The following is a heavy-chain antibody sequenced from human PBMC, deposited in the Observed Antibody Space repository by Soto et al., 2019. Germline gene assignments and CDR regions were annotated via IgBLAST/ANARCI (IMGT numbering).Heavy chain of an antibody. CDR2: IIPIFGTA. CDR1: GGTFSTYA. Sequence: QVQLVQSGAEVKKPGSSVKVSCKASGGTFSTYAISWVLQAPGQGLEWMGGIIPIFGTANYAQKFQGRVTIAADESTSTVYMELSSLGSEDTAVYYCAADVGACARRFDYWGQGTLGTVSS. CDR3: AADVGACARRFDY. D-gene: IGHD1-26*01. V-gene: IGHV1-69*01. J-gene: IGHJ4*02.